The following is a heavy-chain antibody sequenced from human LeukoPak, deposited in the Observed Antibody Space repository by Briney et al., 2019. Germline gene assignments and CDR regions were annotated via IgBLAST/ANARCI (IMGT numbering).Heavy chain of an antibody. CDR3: ARKCSTSCYGDAFDI. D-gene: IGHD2-2*01. J-gene: IGHJ3*02. Sequence: GGSLRLSCAASGFTFSSYSMNWVRQAPGKGLEWVSSISSSSSYIYYADSVKGRFTISRDNAKNPLYLQMNSLRAEDTAVYYCARKCSTSCYGDAFDIWGQGTMVTVSS. CDR2: ISSSSSYI. V-gene: IGHV3-21*01. CDR1: GFTFSSYS.